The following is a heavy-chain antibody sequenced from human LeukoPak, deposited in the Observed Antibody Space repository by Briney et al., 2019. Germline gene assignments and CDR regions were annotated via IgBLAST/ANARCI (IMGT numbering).Heavy chain of an antibody. Sequence: PGGSLRLSCAASGFTFSNSAVSWVRQAPGKGLEWVSSISDSGGNTYYADSVKGRFTISRDNSKNTLYLQMNSLRAEDTAVYYCAKSFGAIDPFEHWGQGTLVTVSS. CDR3: AKSFGAIDPFEH. CDR1: GFTFSNSA. D-gene: IGHD3-10*01. CDR2: ISDSGGNT. V-gene: IGHV3-23*01. J-gene: IGHJ4*02.